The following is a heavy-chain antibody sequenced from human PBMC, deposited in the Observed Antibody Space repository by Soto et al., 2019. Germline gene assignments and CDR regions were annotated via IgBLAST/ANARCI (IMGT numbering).Heavy chain of an antibody. CDR2: IDPSDSYT. CDR1: GYSFTSYW. D-gene: IGHD2-2*01. J-gene: IGHJ5*02. Sequence: PRESLKISCKGSGYSFTSYWISWVRQMPGKGLEWMGRIDPSDSYTNYSPSFQGHVTISADKSISTAYLQWSSLKASDTAMYYCARRGYCSSTSCYEYNWFDTWRQGTLVTVSS. V-gene: IGHV5-10-1*01. CDR3: ARRGYCSSTSCYEYNWFDT.